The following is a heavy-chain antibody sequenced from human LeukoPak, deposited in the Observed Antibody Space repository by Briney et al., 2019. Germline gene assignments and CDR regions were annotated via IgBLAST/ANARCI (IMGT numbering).Heavy chain of an antibody. CDR2: IYSGGST. J-gene: IGHJ4*02. CDR1: GFIVSSNY. V-gene: IGHV3-53*01. Sequence: PGGSLRLSCAASGFIVSSNYMSWVRQDPGKGLEWVSAIYSGGSTYYADSVKGRFTISRDNSKNTLYLQMNSLRAEDTDVYYCARNPSGYSYPDYCDYWGQGTLVTVTS. CDR3: ARNPSGYSYPDYCDY. D-gene: IGHD5-18*01.